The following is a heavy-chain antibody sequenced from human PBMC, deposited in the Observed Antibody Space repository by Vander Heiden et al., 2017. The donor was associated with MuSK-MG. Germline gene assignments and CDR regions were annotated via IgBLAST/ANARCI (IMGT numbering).Heavy chain of an antibody. CDR3: ARGFIRYFDWLWANDAFDI. CDR2: IYYSGST. CDR1: GGSISSSSYY. D-gene: IGHD3-9*01. Sequence: QLQLQESGPGLVKPSETLSLTCTVSGGSISSSSYYWGWIRQPPGKGLEWIGSIYYSGSTYYNPSLKSRVTISVDTSKNQFSLKLSSVTAADTAVYYCARGFIRYFDWLWANDAFDIWGQGTMVTVSS. J-gene: IGHJ3*02. V-gene: IGHV4-39*01.